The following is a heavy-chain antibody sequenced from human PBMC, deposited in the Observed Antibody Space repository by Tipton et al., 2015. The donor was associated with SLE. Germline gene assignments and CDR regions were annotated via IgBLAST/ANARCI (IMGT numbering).Heavy chain of an antibody. J-gene: IGHJ2*01. V-gene: IGHV4-4*07. CDR3: ASLGMDHYFDL. D-gene: IGHD7-27*01. CDR1: GASISTYY. CDR2: IYTNGNT. Sequence: TLSLTCTVSGASISTYYWSWIRQPAGKGLEWIGRIYTNGNTNYNPYLQSRVTMSMDTSKNQLSLRLSSATAADTALYYCASLGMDHYFDLWGRGTLVTVSS.